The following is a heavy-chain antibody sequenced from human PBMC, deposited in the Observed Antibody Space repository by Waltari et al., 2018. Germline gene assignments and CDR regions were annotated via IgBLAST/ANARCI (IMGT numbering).Heavy chain of an antibody. J-gene: IGHJ4*02. D-gene: IGHD6-19*01. V-gene: IGHV1-2*06. Sequence: QVQLVQSGAEVKKPGASVKVSCQASGYTFTGYYMHWVRQAPGQGLEWMGRINPNSGGTNYAQKFQGRVTMTRDTSISTAYMELSRLRSDDMAVYYCATIAVAGIGNDYWGQGTLVTVSS. CDR2: INPNSGGT. CDR3: ATIAVAGIGNDY. CDR1: GYTFTGYY.